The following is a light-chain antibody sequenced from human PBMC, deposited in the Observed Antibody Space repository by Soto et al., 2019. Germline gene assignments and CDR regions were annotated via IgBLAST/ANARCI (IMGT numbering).Light chain of an antibody. V-gene: IGKV3-15*01. J-gene: IGKJ5*01. Sequence: ELVMTQSPATLSESPGERANLSCRASQSVSSTLAWYQQKPGQAPRLLIYRASTRATGTPARFSGSGPGTDFTLTISSLEPEDFAVYYCQQRSNRPPGITFGQGTRLEIK. CDR2: RAS. CDR3: QQRSNRPPGIT. CDR1: QSVSST.